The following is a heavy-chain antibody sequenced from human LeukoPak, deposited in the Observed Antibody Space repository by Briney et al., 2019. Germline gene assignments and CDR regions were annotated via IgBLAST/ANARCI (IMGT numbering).Heavy chain of an antibody. V-gene: IGHV4-61*02. CDR3: ATYDFWSGSDAFDI. CDR1: GGSISSGSYY. D-gene: IGHD3-3*01. J-gene: IGHJ3*02. Sequence: PSETLSLTCTVSGGSISSGSYYWSWIRQPAGKGLEWIGRIYTSGSTNYNPSLKSRVTISVDTSKNQFSLKLSSVTAADTAVYYCATYDFWSGSDAFDIWGQGTMVTVSS. CDR2: IYTSGST.